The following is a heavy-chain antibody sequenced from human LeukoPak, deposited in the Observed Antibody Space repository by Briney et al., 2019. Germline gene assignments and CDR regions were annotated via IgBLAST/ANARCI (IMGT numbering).Heavy chain of an antibody. CDR3: ARQGSGSYLSLHWFDP. CDR2: IYYSGST. D-gene: IGHD3-10*01. V-gene: IGHV4-59*08. Sequence: SETLSLTCTVSGGSISSYYWSWIRQPPGKGLEWIGYIYYSGSTNYNPSLKSRVTISVDTSKNQFSLKLSSVTAADTAVYYCARQGSGSYLSLHWFDPWGQGTLVTVSS. CDR1: GGSISSYY. J-gene: IGHJ5*02.